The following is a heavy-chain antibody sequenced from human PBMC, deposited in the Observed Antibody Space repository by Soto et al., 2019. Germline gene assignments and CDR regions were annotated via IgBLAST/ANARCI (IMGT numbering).Heavy chain of an antibody. CDR2: ISYDGSNK. J-gene: IGHJ4*02. D-gene: IGHD2-21*02. CDR1: GFTFSGYG. V-gene: IGHV3-30*18. CDR3: AKDHLWNCGGDCYPFDY. Sequence: GGSLRLSYAASGFTFSGYGMHWVRQAPGKGLEWVAVISYDGSNKYYADSVKGRFTISRDNSKNTLYLQMNSLRAEDTAVYYCAKDHLWNCGGDCYPFDYWGQGTLVTVS.